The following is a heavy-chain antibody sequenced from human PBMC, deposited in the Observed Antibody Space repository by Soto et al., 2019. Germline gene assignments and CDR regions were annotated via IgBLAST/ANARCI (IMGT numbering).Heavy chain of an antibody. CDR3: ARGRIPSAIFDWFDP. CDR1: GFTFDRYG. Sequence: GGSLRLSCAASGFTFDRYGMHWVRQAPGKGLEWVAVIWSDGSTEYYADSVKGRFTISTDNSKNTMYLQMNSLRGEDTGVYYCARGRIPSAIFDWFDPWGQGTLVTVSS. CDR2: IWSDGSTE. V-gene: IGHV3-33*01. J-gene: IGHJ5*02. D-gene: IGHD2-2*01.